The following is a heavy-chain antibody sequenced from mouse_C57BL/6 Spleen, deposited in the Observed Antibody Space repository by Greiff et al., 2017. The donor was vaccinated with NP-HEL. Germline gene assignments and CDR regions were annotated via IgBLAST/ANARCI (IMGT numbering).Heavy chain of an antibody. V-gene: IGHV1-26*01. D-gene: IGHD4-1*02. J-gene: IGHJ2*01. CDR3: ARGGQLGLARDFDY. CDR2: INPNNGGT. CDR1: GYTFTDYY. Sequence: EVQLQQSGPELVKPGASVKISCKASGYTFTDYYMNWVKQSHGKSLEWIGDINPNNGGTSYNQKFKGKATLTVDKSSSTAYMELRSLTSEDSAVYYYARGGQLGLARDFDYWGQGTTLTVSS.